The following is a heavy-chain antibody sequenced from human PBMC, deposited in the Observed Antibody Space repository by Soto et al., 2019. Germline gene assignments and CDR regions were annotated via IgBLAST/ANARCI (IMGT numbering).Heavy chain of an antibody. CDR3: ARVTEMATMYFDY. CDR1: GGTFSSYA. Sequence: SLKVSCNASGGTFSSYAISWVRQAPGQGLEWMGGIIPIFGTANYAQKFQGRVTITADESTSTAYMELSSLRSEDTAVYYCARVTEMATMYFDYWGQGTLVTVSS. CDR2: IIPIFGTA. D-gene: IGHD5-12*01. V-gene: IGHV1-69*13. J-gene: IGHJ4*02.